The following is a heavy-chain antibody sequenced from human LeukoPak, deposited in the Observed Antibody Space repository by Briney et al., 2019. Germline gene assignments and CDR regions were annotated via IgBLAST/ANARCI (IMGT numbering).Heavy chain of an antibody. CDR2: IGNNGGGI. V-gene: IGHV3-23*01. D-gene: IGHD7-27*01. J-gene: IGHJ4*02. CDR1: GFTFSTYT. CDR3: AIDPNWGTHS. Sequence: GGSLRLSCAASGFTFSTYTMYWVRHPPGKRLECVSIIGNNGGGIHYADSVKGRFTISRDNFKNALYLQMNSLRVEDTAVYYCAIDPNWGTHSWGQGVLVTVSS.